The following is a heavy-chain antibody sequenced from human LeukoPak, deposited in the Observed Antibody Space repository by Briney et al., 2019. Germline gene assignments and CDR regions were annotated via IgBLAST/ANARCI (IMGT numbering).Heavy chain of an antibody. V-gene: IGHV1-46*01. CDR2: INPSGGST. CDR3: ARAQPPDRIAVAGTSAWDY. CDR1: GYTFTSYY. Sequence: DSVKVSCKASGYTFTSYYMHWVRQAPGQGLEWMGIINPSGGSTSYAQKFQGRVTMTRDMSTSTVYMELSSLRSEDTAVYYCARAQPPDRIAVAGTSAWDYWGQGTLVTVSS. D-gene: IGHD6-19*01. J-gene: IGHJ4*02.